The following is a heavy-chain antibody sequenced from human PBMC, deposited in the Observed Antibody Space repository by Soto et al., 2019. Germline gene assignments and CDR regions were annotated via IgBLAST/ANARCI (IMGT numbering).Heavy chain of an antibody. CDR3: AKGGRQWLVTSDFNY. V-gene: IGHV3-30*18. Sequence: QVQLVESGGGVVQPGRSLRLSCAASGFTFSDYAMHWVRQAPGKGLEWVAVVSHGGRNTHYADSVKGRFTISRDSSKNTVSLKMTSLRAEDRAVYYCAKGGRQWLVTSDFNYWGQGALVTVSS. CDR2: VSHGGRNT. CDR1: GFTFSDYA. J-gene: IGHJ4*02. D-gene: IGHD6-19*01.